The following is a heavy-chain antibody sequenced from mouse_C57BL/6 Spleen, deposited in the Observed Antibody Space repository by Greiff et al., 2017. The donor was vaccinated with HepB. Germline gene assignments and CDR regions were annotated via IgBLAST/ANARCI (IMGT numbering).Heavy chain of an antibody. CDR1: GFTFSDYG. J-gene: IGHJ2*01. CDR2: ISSGSSTI. D-gene: IGHD1-1*01. Sequence: EVKLVESGGGLVKPGGSLKLSCAASGFTFSDYGMHWVRQAPEKGLEWVAYISSGSSTIYYADTVKGRFTISRDNAKNTLFLQMTSLRSEDTAMYYCASGGVTTVDFDYWGQGTTLTVSS. CDR3: ASGGVTTVDFDY. V-gene: IGHV5-17*01.